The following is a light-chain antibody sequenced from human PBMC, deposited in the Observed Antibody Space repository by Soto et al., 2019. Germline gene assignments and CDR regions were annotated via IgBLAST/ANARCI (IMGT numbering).Light chain of an antibody. V-gene: IGKV3-20*01. CDR1: QSVSSSY. J-gene: IGKJ3*01. CDR3: QQDGSLPVT. Sequence: EIVLPQSPGTLSLSPGERATLSCRASQSVSSSYLAWYQQKPGQAPSLHIYGASSRATGSPDRFSGSGSRTDFNLTISRLQPEDCAVYYWQQDGSLPVTFGPRTKVDIK. CDR2: GAS.